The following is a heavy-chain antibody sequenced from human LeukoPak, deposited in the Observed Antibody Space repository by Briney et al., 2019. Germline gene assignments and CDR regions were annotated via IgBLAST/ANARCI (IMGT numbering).Heavy chain of an antibody. CDR1: GGSITSSNW. J-gene: IGHJ4*02. V-gene: IGHV4-4*02. CDR3: VKRGNVANFGS. D-gene: IGHD5-12*01. CDR2: IYHSGST. Sequence: SETLSLTCTVSGGSITSSNWWSWVRQPPGKGLEWIGEIYHSGSTNYQPSLKSRVTMSVDKSKDQFSLKLSSVTAADTAVYYCVKRGNVANFGSWGQGILVTVSS.